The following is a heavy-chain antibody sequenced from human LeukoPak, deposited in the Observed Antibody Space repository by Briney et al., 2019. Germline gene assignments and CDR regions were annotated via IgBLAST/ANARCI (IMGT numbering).Heavy chain of an antibody. V-gene: IGHV3-23*01. D-gene: IGHD5-18*01. Sequence: GGSLRLSCAASGFTFSRNGMTWVRQAPGKGLEWVSAISGSGGNTYYADSVKGRFTISRDNSKNTVYLQMNSLRAEDTAVYFCAKASGYSYGKYYFDSWGQGALVTVSS. CDR2: ISGSGGNT. J-gene: IGHJ4*02. CDR3: AKASGYSYGKYYFDS. CDR1: GFTFSRNG.